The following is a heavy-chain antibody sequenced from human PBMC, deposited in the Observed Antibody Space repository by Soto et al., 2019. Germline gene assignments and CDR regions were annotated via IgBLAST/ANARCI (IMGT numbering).Heavy chain of an antibody. CDR3: ARVVVVPAAPPGYYGMDV. Sequence: QVQLVQSGAEVKKPGASVKVSCKASGYTFTSYGISWVRQAPGQGLEWMGWISAYNGNTNYAQKLQGRVTMTTDTSTSTAYMERRSLRSDDTAVYYCARVVVVPAAPPGYYGMDVWGQGTTVTVSS. D-gene: IGHD2-2*01. CDR1: GYTFTSYG. J-gene: IGHJ6*02. CDR2: ISAYNGNT. V-gene: IGHV1-18*01.